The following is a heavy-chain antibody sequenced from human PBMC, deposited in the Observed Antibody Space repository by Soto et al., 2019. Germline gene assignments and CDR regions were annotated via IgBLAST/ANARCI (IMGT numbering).Heavy chain of an antibody. J-gene: IGHJ5*02. D-gene: IGHD6-13*01. CDR3: ARVLRVAAAATCWFDP. CDR2: IYYSGST. V-gene: IGHV4-31*03. CDR1: GGSISSGGYY. Sequence: QVQLQESGPGLVKPSQTLSLTCTVSGGSISSGGYYWSWIRQHPGKGLEWIGYIYYSGSTYYNPSLNGRVTLAVDTSKNQFSRKLSSVTAAATAVYYCARVLRVAAAATCWFDPWGQGTLVTVS.